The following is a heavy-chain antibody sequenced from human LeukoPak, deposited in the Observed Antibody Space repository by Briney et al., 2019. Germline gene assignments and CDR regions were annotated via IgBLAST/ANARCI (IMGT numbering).Heavy chain of an antibody. D-gene: IGHD6-19*01. CDR2: ISYDGSNK. V-gene: IGHV3-30*18. CDR1: GFTFSSYG. CDR3: AKTIAVALPNWFDP. Sequence: GGSLRLSCAASGFTFSSYGMHWVRQAPGKGLEWVAVISYDGSNKYYADSVKGRFTISRDNSKNTLYLQMNSLRAEDTAVYYCAKTIAVALPNWFDPWGQGTLVTVSS. J-gene: IGHJ5*02.